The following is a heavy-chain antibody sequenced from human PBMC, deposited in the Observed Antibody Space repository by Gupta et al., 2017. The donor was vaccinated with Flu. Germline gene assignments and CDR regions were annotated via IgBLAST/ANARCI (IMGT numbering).Heavy chain of an antibody. V-gene: IGHV4-31*03. Sequence: QVQLQESGPGLVKPSQTLSLTCTVSGGSITSGAYYGSWIGWHNGKGLEGSGDSDYSGSTSYNPSLKSRVTISVDTSKNQFSLKLSSGTAADTAVYYWARGLLGRMGEAYSGSPEVGAFDIWGQGTMVTVSS. CDR1: GGSITSGAYY. J-gene: IGHJ3*02. D-gene: IGHD1-26*01. CDR2: SDYSGST. CDR3: ARGLLGRMGEAYSGSPEVGAFDI.